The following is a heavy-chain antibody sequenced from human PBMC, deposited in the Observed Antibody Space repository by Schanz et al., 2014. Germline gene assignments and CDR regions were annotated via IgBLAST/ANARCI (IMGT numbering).Heavy chain of an antibody. CDR2: IYTSGST. CDR3: ASVIMVAGNHRDGRDV. V-gene: IGHV3-66*01. CDR1: GFTVSSNY. J-gene: IGHJ6*02. D-gene: IGHD6-19*01. Sequence: EVQLVESGGGLVQPGGSLRLSCAASGFTVSSNYMSWVRQAPGKGLEWVSVIYTSGSTYYADPVKGRFTISRDNSKKTLYLQMNSLRDEDTAVYYCASVIMVAGNHRDGRDVWGQGTTVIVSS.